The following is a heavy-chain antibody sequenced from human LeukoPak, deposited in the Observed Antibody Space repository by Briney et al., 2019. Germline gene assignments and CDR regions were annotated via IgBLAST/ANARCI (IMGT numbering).Heavy chain of an antibody. D-gene: IGHD5-18*01. CDR1: GYTFTGYY. J-gene: IGHJ4*02. CDR3: ARELTGGYSYGPFDY. CDR2: INPSGGST. V-gene: IGHV1-46*01. Sequence: ASVKVSCKASGYTFTGYYMHWVRQAPGQGLEWMGIINPSGGSTSYAQKFQGRVTMTRDTSTSTVYMELSSLRSEDTAVYYCARELTGGYSYGPFDYWGQGTLVTVSS.